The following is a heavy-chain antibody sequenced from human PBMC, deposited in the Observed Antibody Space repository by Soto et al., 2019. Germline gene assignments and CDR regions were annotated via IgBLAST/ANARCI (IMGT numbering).Heavy chain of an antibody. V-gene: IGHV4-59*01. CDR1: GGSISSYY. CDR2: IYYSGST. Sequence: QVQLQESGPGLVKPSETLSLTCTVSGGSISSYYWSWIRQPPGKGLEWIGYIYYSGSTNYNPSLKSRVTISVDTSMNQFSLKLSSVTAADTAVYYCARLDIVATMGFDYWCQGTLVTVSS. D-gene: IGHD5-12*01. J-gene: IGHJ4*02. CDR3: ARLDIVATMGFDY.